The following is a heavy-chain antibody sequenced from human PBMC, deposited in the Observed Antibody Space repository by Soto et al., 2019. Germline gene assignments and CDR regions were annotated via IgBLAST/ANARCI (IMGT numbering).Heavy chain of an antibody. D-gene: IGHD3-22*01. CDR2: ISSSSSYI. Sequence: GGSLRLSCAASGFTFSSYSMNWVRQAPGKGLEWVSSISSSSSYIYYADSVKGRFTISRDNAKNSLYLQMNSLRAEDTAVYYCARRTDDSSGYFDYWGQGTLVTVSS. CDR3: ARRTDDSSGYFDY. J-gene: IGHJ4*02. V-gene: IGHV3-21*01. CDR1: GFTFSSYS.